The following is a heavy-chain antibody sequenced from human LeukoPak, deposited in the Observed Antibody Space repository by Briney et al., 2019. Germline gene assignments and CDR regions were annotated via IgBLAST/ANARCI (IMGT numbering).Heavy chain of an antibody. J-gene: IGHJ4*02. CDR3: AKDKGYSYGYWIFDY. CDR2: ITYDGSNK. V-gene: IGHV3-30*19. CDR1: GFTFSTYG. Sequence: GESLRLSCAASGFTFSTYGMHWVRQVPGKGLEWVAVITYDGSNKYYADSVKGRFTILRDNSKNTLYLQMNSLRAEDTAVYFCAKDKGYSYGYWIFDYWGQGTLVTVSS. D-gene: IGHD5-18*01.